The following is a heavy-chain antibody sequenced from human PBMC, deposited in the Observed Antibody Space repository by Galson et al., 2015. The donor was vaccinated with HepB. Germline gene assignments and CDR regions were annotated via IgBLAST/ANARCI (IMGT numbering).Heavy chain of an antibody. Sequence: QSGAEVKKPGESLRISCQASGYRFTTYWISWVRQIPGKGLEWMGRIDPSDSNTTYSPSLEGHVTISADKSISTAYLQWSSLKASDTAIYFCARRLRNYLDSGAYYSKWFDPWGQGTLVTVSS. V-gene: IGHV5-10-1*01. CDR3: ARRLRNYLDSGAYYSKWFDP. D-gene: IGHD3-22*01. CDR2: IDPSDSNT. J-gene: IGHJ5*02. CDR1: GYRFTTYW.